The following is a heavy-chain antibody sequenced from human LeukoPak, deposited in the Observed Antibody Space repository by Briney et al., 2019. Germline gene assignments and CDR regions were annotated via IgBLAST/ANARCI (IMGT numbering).Heavy chain of an antibody. J-gene: IGHJ4*02. D-gene: IGHD4-17*01. Sequence: GGSLRLSCAASGFTVSSNYMSWVRQAPGKGLEWVANIKEDGSDKYYLDSVKGRFTISRDNAKNSLYLQMNSLRAEDTAVYYCARRWGSSDYLIDYWGQGTLVTVSS. CDR1: GFTVSSNY. V-gene: IGHV3-7*02. CDR3: ARRWGSSDYLIDY. CDR2: IKEDGSDK.